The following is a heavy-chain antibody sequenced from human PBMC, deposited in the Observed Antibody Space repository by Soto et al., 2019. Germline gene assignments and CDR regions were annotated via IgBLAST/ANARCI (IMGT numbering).Heavy chain of an antibody. J-gene: IGHJ6*03. Sequence: GGSLRLSCAASGFTFSSYAMSWVRQAPGKGLEWVSAISGFGGRTYYADSVRGRFTISRDNSKNTLFLQMNSLRAEDTAVYYCAKDQGYDYIWGTDSYYYMDGWGKGTTVTVSS. D-gene: IGHD3-16*01. V-gene: IGHV3-23*01. CDR2: ISGFGGRT. CDR1: GFTFSSYA. CDR3: AKDQGYDYIWGTDSYYYMDG.